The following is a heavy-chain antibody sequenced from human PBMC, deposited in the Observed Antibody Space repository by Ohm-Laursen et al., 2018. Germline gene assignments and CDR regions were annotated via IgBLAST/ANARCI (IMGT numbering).Heavy chain of an antibody. V-gene: IGHV3-23*01. J-gene: IGHJ5*02. CDR3: AAETDYHYSSGGFGFDP. Sequence: SLRLSCAASGFTFSSYAMSWVRQAPGKGLEWVSAVSGTGDNTYYADSVKGRFTISRDNSKNTLYLQMNSLRAEDTAVYYCAAETDYHYSSGGFGFDPWGQGTLVTVSS. CDR1: GFTFSSYA. CDR2: VSGTGDNT. D-gene: IGHD3-22*01.